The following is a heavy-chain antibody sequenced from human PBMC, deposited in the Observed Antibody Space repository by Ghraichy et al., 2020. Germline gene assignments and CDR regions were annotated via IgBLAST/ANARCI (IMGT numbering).Heavy chain of an antibody. CDR3: AKDEYSGRNYYGMDV. CDR1: GFTFSSYG. CDR2: ISYDGSKK. D-gene: IGHD3-10*01. V-gene: IGHV3-30*18. Sequence: GGSLRLSCAASGFTFSSYGMHWVRQAPGKGLEWVVVISYDGSKKYYEDSVKGRFTISRDNSKNTLDLQMNSLRGEDTAVYYCAKDEYSGRNYYGMDVWGQGTTVTVSS. J-gene: IGHJ6*02.